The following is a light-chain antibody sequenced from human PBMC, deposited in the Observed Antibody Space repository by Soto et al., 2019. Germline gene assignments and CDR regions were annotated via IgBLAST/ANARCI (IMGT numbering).Light chain of an antibody. Sequence: EFVLTQSPGTLSLSPGERATLSCRASQTVRNNYLAWYQQKPGQAPRLLIYDASSRATGIPDRFSGSGSGTDFTLTISSLQPEDFATYYCQQSYSTPQTFGQGTKV. CDR1: QTVRNNY. V-gene: IGKV3D-20*02. J-gene: IGKJ1*01. CDR2: DAS. CDR3: QQSYSTPQT.